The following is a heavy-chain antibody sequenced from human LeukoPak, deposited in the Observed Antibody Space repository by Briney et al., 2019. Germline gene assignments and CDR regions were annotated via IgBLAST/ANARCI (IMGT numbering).Heavy chain of an antibody. CDR3: ARGIYSSGWYWLDP. CDR1: GGSISSYY. CDR2: IYTSGGT. V-gene: IGHV4-4*07. D-gene: IGHD6-19*01. Sequence: SETLSLTCIVSGGSISSYYWSWIRLAAGKGLEWIGRIYTSGGTNYNPSLKSRVTMSVDTSKNQFSLNLSSVTPADTAVYYCARGIYSSGWYWLDPWGQGILVTVSS. J-gene: IGHJ5*02.